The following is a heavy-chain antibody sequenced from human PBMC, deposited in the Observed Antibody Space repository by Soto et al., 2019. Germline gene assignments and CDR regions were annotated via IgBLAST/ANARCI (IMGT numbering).Heavy chain of an antibody. V-gene: IGHV3-66*01. D-gene: IGHD1-26*01. Sequence: LVGSGGGFVQPGGSLRLSCAASGFTVSNNYMSWVRQAPGKGLEWVSLIYSGGSTHYADSVKGRFTISRDNSKNTLYLQMSSLRVEYTAVYYCAGYSHKGDWGQGTLVTVSS. J-gene: IGHJ4*02. CDR3: AGYSHKGD. CDR2: IYSGGST. CDR1: GFTVSNNY.